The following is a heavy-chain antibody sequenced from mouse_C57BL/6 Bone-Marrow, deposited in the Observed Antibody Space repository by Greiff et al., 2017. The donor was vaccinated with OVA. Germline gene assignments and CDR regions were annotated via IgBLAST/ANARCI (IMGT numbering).Heavy chain of an antibody. CDR1: GFTFSSYA. J-gene: IGHJ4*01. Sequence: EVKLMESGGGLVKPGGSLKLSCAASGFTFSSYAMSWVRQTPEKRLEWVATISDGGSYTYYPDNVKGRFTISRDNAKNNLYLQMSHLKSEDTAMYYCAREDYYGSSYYAMDYWGQGTSVTVSS. D-gene: IGHD1-1*01. CDR2: ISDGGSYT. V-gene: IGHV5-4*01. CDR3: AREDYYGSSYYAMDY.